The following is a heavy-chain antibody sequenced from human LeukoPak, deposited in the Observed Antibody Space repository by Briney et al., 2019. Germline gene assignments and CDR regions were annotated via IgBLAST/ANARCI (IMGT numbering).Heavy chain of an antibody. D-gene: IGHD1-26*01. CDR1: GGSISTYY. V-gene: IGHV4-59*01. CDR2: IYNRGTT. Sequence: SETLSLTCTVSGGSISTYYWSWIRQSPEKGLEWIGYIYNRGTTDYNPSLKSRVTISEDTSKNQFSLRLASVTAADTAVYYCARDRGSGFDYWGQGTLVTVSS. CDR3: ARDRGSGFDY. J-gene: IGHJ4*02.